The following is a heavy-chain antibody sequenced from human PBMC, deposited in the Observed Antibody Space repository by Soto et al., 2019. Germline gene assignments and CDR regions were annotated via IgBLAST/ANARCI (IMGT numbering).Heavy chain of an antibody. Sequence: GESLKISCKGSGYSFTSYWIGWVRQMPGKGLEWMGIIYPGDSDTRYSPSFQGQVTISADKSISTAYLQWSSLKASDTAMCYCARGESYSNYVRSWFDPWGQGTLVTVSS. J-gene: IGHJ5*02. V-gene: IGHV5-51*01. CDR1: GYSFTSYW. CDR3: ARGESYSNYVRSWFDP. CDR2: IYPGDSDT. D-gene: IGHD4-4*01.